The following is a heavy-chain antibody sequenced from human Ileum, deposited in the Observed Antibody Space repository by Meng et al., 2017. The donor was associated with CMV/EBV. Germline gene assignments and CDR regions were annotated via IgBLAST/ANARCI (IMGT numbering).Heavy chain of an antibody. CDR2: VSFDGRNQ. CDR1: GFTFSSYE. Sequence: GGSLRLSCAASGFTFSSYEMNWVRQAPGKGLEWVAHVSFDGRNQYYADSMKGRFTASRDNSKNTLYLQMNSLRTEDTAVYYCTKDQWGSSSSLTGMDVWGQGTTVTVSS. J-gene: IGHJ6*02. D-gene: IGHD6-6*01. CDR3: TKDQWGSSSSLTGMDV. V-gene: IGHV3-30*04.